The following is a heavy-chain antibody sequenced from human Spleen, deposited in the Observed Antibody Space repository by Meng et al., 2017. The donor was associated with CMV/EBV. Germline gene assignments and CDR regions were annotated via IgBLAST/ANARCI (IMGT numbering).Heavy chain of an antibody. J-gene: IGHJ4*02. CDR3: ARVHDYSGTSGY. CDR1: GFTVNSNF. D-gene: IGHD4-23*01. CDR2: VSFGGGT. V-gene: IGHV3-66*02. Sequence: GESLKISCAASGFTVNSNFMTWVRHAPGMGLEWVAIVSFGGGTYYADSVKGRFTISRDDSKNTLYLQMNSLRAEDTAVYYCARVHDYSGTSGYWGQGTLVTVSS.